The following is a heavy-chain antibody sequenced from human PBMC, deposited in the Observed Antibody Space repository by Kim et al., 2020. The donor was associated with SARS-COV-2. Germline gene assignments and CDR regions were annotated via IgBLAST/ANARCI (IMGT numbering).Heavy chain of an antibody. J-gene: IGHJ4*02. V-gene: IGHV3-23*01. CDR1: GFTFSSYA. CDR3: AKVKSYYNVNDY. Sequence: GGSLRLSCAASGFTFSSYAMSWVRQAPGKGLEWVSAISGSGGSTYYADSVKGRFTISRDNSKNTLYLQMTSLRAEDTAVYYCAKVKSYYNVNDYWGQGTLVTVSS. D-gene: IGHD3-10*01. CDR2: ISGSGGST.